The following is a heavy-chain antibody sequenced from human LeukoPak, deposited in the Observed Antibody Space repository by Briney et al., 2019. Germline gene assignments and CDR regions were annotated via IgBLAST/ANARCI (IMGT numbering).Heavy chain of an antibody. CDR3: ARYCSSTSCKYNWFDP. V-gene: IGHV1-18*01. CDR2: ISAYNGNT. J-gene: IGHJ5*02. D-gene: IGHD2-2*01. CDR1: GYTFTSYG. Sequence: ASVKVSCKASGYTFTSYGISWVRQAPGQGLEWMGWISAYNGNTNYAQKLQGRVTMTTDTSTSTAYMELRSLRSDDTAVYYCARYCSSTSCKYNWFDPWGQGTLVTVSS.